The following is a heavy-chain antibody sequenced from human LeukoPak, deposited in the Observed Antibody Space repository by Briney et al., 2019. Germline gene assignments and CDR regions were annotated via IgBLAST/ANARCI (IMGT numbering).Heavy chain of an antibody. Sequence: SETLSLTCTVSGGSIRSYYWSWIRQPPGKGLEWIAYIYYSGSTNYNPSLKSRVTISVDTSKNQFSLKLTSVTAADTAVYYCARGPYKYDGSGAFDIWGQGTMVTVSS. CDR2: IYYSGST. D-gene: IGHD3-22*01. J-gene: IGHJ3*02. CDR3: ARGPYKYDGSGAFDI. V-gene: IGHV4-59*08. CDR1: GGSIRSYY.